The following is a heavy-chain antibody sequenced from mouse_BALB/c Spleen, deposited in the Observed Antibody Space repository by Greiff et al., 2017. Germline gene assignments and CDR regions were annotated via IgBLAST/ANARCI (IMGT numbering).Heavy chain of an antibody. J-gene: IGHJ2*01. CDR2: ISDGGSYT. CDR3: ARGLRLLFDY. D-gene: IGHD1-2*01. V-gene: IGHV5-4*02. CDR1: GFTFSDYY. Sequence: EVHLVESGGGLVKPGGSLKLSCAASGFTFSDYYMYWVRQTPEKRLEWVATISDGGSYTYYPDSVKGRFTISRDNAKNNLYLQMNSLKSEDTAMYYCARGLRLLFDYWGQGTTLTVSS.